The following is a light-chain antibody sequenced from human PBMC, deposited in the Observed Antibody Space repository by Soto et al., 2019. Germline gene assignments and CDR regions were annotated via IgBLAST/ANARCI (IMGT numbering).Light chain of an antibody. CDR2: AAS. J-gene: IGKJ3*01. CDR1: QTISTY. V-gene: IGKV1-39*01. Sequence: DIQMTQSPSSLSASVGDRVTITCRASQTISTYLNWYQQKPGKAPKLLIHAASSVQSGVPSRFSGSGSGTDVTLTISSLHPEDFATYYCHQSYRAPLAFGPGTKVDI. CDR3: HQSYRAPLA.